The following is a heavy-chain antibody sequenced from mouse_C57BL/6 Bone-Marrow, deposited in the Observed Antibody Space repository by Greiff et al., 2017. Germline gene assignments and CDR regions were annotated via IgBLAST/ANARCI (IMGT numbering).Heavy chain of an antibody. CDR1: GYTFTSYW. V-gene: IGHV1-50*01. CDR3: AREPIYGNYNFDY. J-gene: IGHJ2*01. Sequence: QVQLQQPGAELVKPGASVKLSCKASGYTFTSYWMQWVKQRPGQGLEWIGEIDPSDSYTNYNQKFKGKATLSVDTSSSTAYMQLSSLTSEDSAVYYCAREPIYGNYNFDYWGQGTTLTVSS. D-gene: IGHD2-1*01. CDR2: IDPSDSYT.